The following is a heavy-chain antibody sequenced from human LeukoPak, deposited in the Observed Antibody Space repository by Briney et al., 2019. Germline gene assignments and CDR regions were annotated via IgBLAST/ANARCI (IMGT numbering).Heavy chain of an antibody. CDR1: GYTFTSYA. Sequence: GASVKVSCKASGYTFTSYAMHWVRQAPGQGLEWMGWITPSGGTNYPQKFQGRVAITRDTSITTAYMDLSRLTSEDTAVYFCAILGDGRIGMGLLGSFDYWGQGTLVIVSP. J-gene: IGHJ4*02. CDR2: ITPSGGT. D-gene: IGHD2/OR15-2a*01. CDR3: AILGDGRIGMGLLGSFDY. V-gene: IGHV1-2*02.